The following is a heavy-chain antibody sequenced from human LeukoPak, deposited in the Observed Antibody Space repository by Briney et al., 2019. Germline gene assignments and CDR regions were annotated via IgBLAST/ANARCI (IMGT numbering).Heavy chain of an antibody. V-gene: IGHV1-24*01. Sequence: GASVKVSCKASGGTFSSYAISWVRQAPGQGLEWMGGFDPEDGETIYAQKFQGRVTMTEDTSTDTAYMELSSLRSEDTAVYYCATDPDSSGSWDYWGQGTLVTVSS. CDR2: FDPEDGET. CDR1: GGTFSSYA. CDR3: ATDPDSSGSWDY. D-gene: IGHD3-22*01. J-gene: IGHJ4*02.